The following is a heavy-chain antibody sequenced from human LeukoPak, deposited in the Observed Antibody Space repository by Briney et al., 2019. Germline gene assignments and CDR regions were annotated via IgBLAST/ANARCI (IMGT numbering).Heavy chain of an antibody. CDR3: ASEGLYYYGSGSPLDY. D-gene: IGHD3-10*01. CDR2: ISWNSGSI. V-gene: IGHV3-9*01. J-gene: IGHJ4*02. Sequence: GGSLRLSCAASGFTFDDYAMHWVRQAPGKGLEWVSGISWNSGSIGYADSVKGRFTISRDNAKNSLYLQMNSLRAEDTAVYYCASEGLYYYGSGSPLDYWGQGTLVTVSS. CDR1: GFTFDDYA.